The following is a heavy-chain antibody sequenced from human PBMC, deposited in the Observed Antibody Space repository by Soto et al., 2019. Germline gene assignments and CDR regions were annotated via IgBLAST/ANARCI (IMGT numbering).Heavy chain of an antibody. CDR2: IYNDGTYS. D-gene: IGHD6-19*01. J-gene: IGHJ4*02. CDR1: GFIFKMYW. V-gene: IGHV3-74*01. Sequence: GGSLRLSCAASGFIFKMYWMHWVRQSPGKGLVWISRIYNDGTYSDYADSVRGRFTISRDNVNDTLYLQMNNLRAEDSGLYYCTRGPRPLSAGTGDHWGPRPLAT. CDR3: TRGPRPLSAGTGDH.